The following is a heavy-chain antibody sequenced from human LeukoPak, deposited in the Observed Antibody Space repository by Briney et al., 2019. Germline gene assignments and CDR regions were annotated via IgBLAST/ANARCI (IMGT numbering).Heavy chain of an antibody. J-gene: IGHJ4*02. Sequence: ASVKVSCKASGNTFTSYYMHWVRQAPGQGLEWMGIINPSGGRTNYAQKFQGRVTMTRDTSTSAVYTELSSLRSEDTAMYYCARDNTAGGPFDYWGQGTLVTVSS. CDR1: GNTFTSYY. D-gene: IGHD6-13*01. V-gene: IGHV1-46*01. CDR3: ARDNTAGGPFDY. CDR2: INPSGGRT.